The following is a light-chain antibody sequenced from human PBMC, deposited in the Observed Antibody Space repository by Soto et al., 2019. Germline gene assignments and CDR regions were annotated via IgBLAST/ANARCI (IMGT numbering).Light chain of an antibody. CDR1: QSISNN. CDR2: GAS. CDR3: QQYGSSPRT. Sequence: IVMTQSPATLSLSPGEKATLSCRASQSISNNFACFQQKPGQVPRLLIYGASNRATGVSARFSGSGSGTDFTLTISRLEPEDFAVYYCQQYGSSPRTFGQGTKVDI. V-gene: IGKV3-20*01. J-gene: IGKJ1*01.